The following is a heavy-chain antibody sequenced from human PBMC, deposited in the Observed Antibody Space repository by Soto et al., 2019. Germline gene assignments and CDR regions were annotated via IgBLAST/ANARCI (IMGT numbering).Heavy chain of an antibody. CDR2: ISAYNGNT. V-gene: IGHV1-18*01. J-gene: IGHJ1*01. Sequence: QVQLVQSGAEVKKPGASVKVSCKASGYTFTSYGISWVRQAPGQGLEWMGWISAYNGNTNYAQKLQGRVTMTTDTSTSTAYMELRSLRSDATAVYYCARNKQQLTLSPSFQHWGQGTLVTVSS. CDR1: GYTFTSYG. CDR3: ARNKQQLTLSPSFQH. D-gene: IGHD6-13*01.